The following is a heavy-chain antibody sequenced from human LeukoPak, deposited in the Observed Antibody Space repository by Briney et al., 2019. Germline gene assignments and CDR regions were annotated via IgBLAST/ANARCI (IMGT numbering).Heavy chain of an antibody. CDR2: INPNSGGT. D-gene: IGHD3-10*01. V-gene: IGHV1-2*02. J-gene: IGHJ6*02. CDR1: GYTFTGFY. Sequence: SVNVSCKLSGYTFTGFYVNSVRQSPGHGLEWMGWINPNSGGTNYAQKFQGRVTMTRDTSISTAYMELSRLRSDDTAVYYCARDLMVRGVNKVGMDVWGQGTTVTVSS. CDR3: ARDLMVRGVNKVGMDV.